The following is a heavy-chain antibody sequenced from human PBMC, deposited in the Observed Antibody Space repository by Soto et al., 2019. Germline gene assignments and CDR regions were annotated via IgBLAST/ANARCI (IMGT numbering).Heavy chain of an antibody. Sequence: EVQLVESGGGLVQPGRSLRLSCAASGFTFDDYAIHWVRQAPGKGLEWVSGISWNRGTIGYAHSVKGRFTISRDNAKNSLYLQMNSLRAEDTALYYCTRSIGPSCYSSFDYFGQGTLVTVSS. CDR1: GFTFDDYA. CDR3: TRSIGPSCYSSFDY. CDR2: ISWNRGTI. V-gene: IGHV3-9*01. D-gene: IGHD2-15*01. J-gene: IGHJ4*02.